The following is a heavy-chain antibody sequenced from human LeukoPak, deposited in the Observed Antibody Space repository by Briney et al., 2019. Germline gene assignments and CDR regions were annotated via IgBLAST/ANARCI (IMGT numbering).Heavy chain of an antibody. V-gene: IGHV3-30*02. CDR1: GFTFSSYG. J-gene: IGHJ4*02. D-gene: IGHD6-13*01. CDR3: ARGYSSSWYRGSELGY. Sequence: SGGSLRLSCAASGFTFSSYGMHWVRQSPGKGLEWVAFIRYDGSNKYYADSVKGRFTISRDNSKNTLYLQMNSLRAEDTAVYYCARGYSSSWYRGSELGYWGQGTLVTVSS. CDR2: IRYDGSNK.